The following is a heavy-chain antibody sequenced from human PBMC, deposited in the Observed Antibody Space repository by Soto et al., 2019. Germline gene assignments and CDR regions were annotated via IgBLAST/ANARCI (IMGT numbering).Heavy chain of an antibody. Sequence: PGGSLRLSCAASGFTFSSYAMHWVRQAPGKGLEWVAVISYDGSNKYYADSVKGRFTISRDNSKNTLYLQMNSLRAEDTAVYYCARDRRYIAAAGILGYRKYSGGYWGQGTLVTVSS. CDR2: ISYDGSNK. D-gene: IGHD6-13*01. CDR3: ARDRRYIAAAGILGYRKYSGGY. V-gene: IGHV3-30-3*01. CDR1: GFTFSSYA. J-gene: IGHJ4*02.